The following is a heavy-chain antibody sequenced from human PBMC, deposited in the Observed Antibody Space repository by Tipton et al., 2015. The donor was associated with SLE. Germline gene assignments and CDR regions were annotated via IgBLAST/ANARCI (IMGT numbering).Heavy chain of an antibody. CDR2: IYSGGGT. Sequence: SLRLSCAASGFTFSSYGMHWVRQVPGKGLGWVSIIYSGGGTYYTDSVKGRFTVSRDNSKNTLNLQMNSLRAEDTAVYYCAKDGGGTDYYGTDVWGQGTTVTVSS. CDR3: AKDGGGTDYYGTDV. J-gene: IGHJ6*02. V-gene: IGHV3-NL1*01. CDR1: GFTFSSYG. D-gene: IGHD1/OR15-1a*01.